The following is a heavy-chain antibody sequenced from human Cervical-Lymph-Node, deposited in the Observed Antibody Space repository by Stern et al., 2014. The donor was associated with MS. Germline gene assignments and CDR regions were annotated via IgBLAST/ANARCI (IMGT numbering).Heavy chain of an antibody. D-gene: IGHD5-18*01. J-gene: IGHJ3*02. V-gene: IGHV2-26*01. CDR3: ARIGGIQLWLQDAFDI. CDR2: TFSNDEK. CDR1: GFSLSNARMG. Sequence: ESGPVLVKPTETLTLTCTVSGFSLSNARMGVSWIRQPPGKALEWLSHTFSNDEKSYSTSLKSRLTISKDTSKSQVVLTMTNMDPVDTATYYCARIGGIQLWLQDAFDIWGQGTMVTVSS.